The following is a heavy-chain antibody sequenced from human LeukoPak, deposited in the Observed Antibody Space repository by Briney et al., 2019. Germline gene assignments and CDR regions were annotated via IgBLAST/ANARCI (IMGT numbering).Heavy chain of an antibody. Sequence: GGSLRLSCAASGFTFTNYAMSWVRQVPGKGLEWVPVIIVSGGSTHYADSVKGRFTISRDNSKKTLYLQMNSLRAEDTAVYYCAKDPVLRYFDWQHIGLGLDYWGQGTLVTVSS. V-gene: IGHV3-23*01. D-gene: IGHD3-9*01. CDR3: AKDPVLRYFDWQHIGLGLDY. CDR1: GFTFTNYA. CDR2: IIVSGGST. J-gene: IGHJ4*02.